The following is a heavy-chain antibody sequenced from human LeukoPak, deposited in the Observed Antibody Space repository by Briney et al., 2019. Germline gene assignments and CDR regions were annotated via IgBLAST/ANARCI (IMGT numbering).Heavy chain of an antibody. CDR1: GFTFSSYG. J-gene: IGHJ4*02. Sequence: GGSLRLSCAASGFTFSSYGMHWVRQAPGKGLEWVAVIWYDGSNKYYADSVKGRFTISRDNSKYTLYLQMNSLRAEDTAVYYCARGTADTAMVTFDYWGQGTLVTVSS. CDR3: ARGTADTAMVTFDY. D-gene: IGHD5-18*01. CDR2: IWYDGSNK. V-gene: IGHV3-33*01.